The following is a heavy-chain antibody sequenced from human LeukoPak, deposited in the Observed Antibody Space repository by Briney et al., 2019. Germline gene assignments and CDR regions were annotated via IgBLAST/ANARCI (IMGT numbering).Heavy chain of an antibody. D-gene: IGHD6-13*01. J-gene: IGHJ1*01. V-gene: IGHV3-30-3*01. CDR3: ARDEGLWAAAGSEYFQH. CDR1: GFTFSSYA. Sequence: GRSLRLSCAASGFTFSSYAMHWVRQAPGKGLEWVAVISYDGSNKYYADSVKGRFTISRDNSKNTLYLQMNSLRAEDTAVYYCARDEGLWAAAGSEYFQHWGQGTLVTVSS. CDR2: ISYDGSNK.